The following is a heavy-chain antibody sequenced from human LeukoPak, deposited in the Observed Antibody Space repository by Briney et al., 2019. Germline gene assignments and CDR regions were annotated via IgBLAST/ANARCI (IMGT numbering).Heavy chain of an antibody. J-gene: IGHJ5*02. Sequence: SETLSLTCTVPGGSIGSGVYYWSWIRQPPGKGLEWIGYIYYSGSTYYNPSLKIRVTISVDTSKNQFSLKLRSVTAADTAVYYCARTTLPATAWSGWFDPWGQGTLVTVSS. CDR3: ARTTLPATAWSGWFDP. CDR2: IYYSGST. V-gene: IGHV4-31*03. CDR1: GGSIGSGVYY. D-gene: IGHD2-2*01.